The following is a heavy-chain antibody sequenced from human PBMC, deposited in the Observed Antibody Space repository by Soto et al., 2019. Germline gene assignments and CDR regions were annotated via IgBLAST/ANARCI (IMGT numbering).Heavy chain of an antibody. CDR2: IIPIFDTA. J-gene: IGHJ6*02. D-gene: IGHD2-15*01. Sequence: GASVKVSCKASGGTFSSYAISWVRQAPGQGLEWMGGIIPIFDTANYAQKFQGRVTITADESTSTAYMELSSLRSEDTAVYYCASSGYCSGGSCSYPQYYYYGMDVWGQGTTVTVSS. V-gene: IGHV1-69*13. CDR3: ASSGYCSGGSCSYPQYYYYGMDV. CDR1: GGTFSSYA.